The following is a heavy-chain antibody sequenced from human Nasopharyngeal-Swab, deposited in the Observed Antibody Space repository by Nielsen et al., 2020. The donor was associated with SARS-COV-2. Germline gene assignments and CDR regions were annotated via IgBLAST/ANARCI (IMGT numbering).Heavy chain of an antibody. D-gene: IGHD1-1*01. V-gene: IGHV4-39*07. J-gene: IGHJ4*02. CDR1: GGSISSSSYY. Sequence: GSLRLSCTVSGGSISSSSYYWGWIRQPPGKGLEWIGSIYYSGSTYYNPSLKSRVTISVDTSKNQFSLNLSSVTAADTAVYYCARGGNWQFDSWGQGILVIVSS. CDR2: IYYSGST. CDR3: ARGGNWQFDS.